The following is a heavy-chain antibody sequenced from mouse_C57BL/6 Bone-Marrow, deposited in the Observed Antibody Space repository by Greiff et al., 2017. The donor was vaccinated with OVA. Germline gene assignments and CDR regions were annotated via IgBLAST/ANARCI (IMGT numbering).Heavy chain of an antibody. CDR2: ISNGGGST. V-gene: IGHV5-12*01. J-gene: IGHJ3*01. CDR1: GFTFSDYY. CDR3: ARGWLLSAWFAY. D-gene: IGHD2-3*01. Sequence: EVQGVESGGGLVQPGGSLKLSCAASGFTFSDYYMYWVRQTPEKRLEWVAYISNGGGSTYYPDTVKGRFTISRDNAKNTLYLQMSRLKSEDTAMYYCARGWLLSAWFAYWGQGTLVTVSA.